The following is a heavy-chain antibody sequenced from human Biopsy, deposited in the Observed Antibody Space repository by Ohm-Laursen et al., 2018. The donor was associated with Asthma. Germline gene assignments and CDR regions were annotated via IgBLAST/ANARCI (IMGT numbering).Heavy chain of an antibody. V-gene: IGHV3-30*03. D-gene: IGHD5-18*01. J-gene: IGHJ4*02. CDR2: ISYDGSTK. Sequence: SLRLSCSASGFTLTTYAIHWVRQAPGKGLEWVAVISYDGSTKYSADSVKGRFIVSRDISKNILSLQMNSLRPEDTAVYYCARDFVDSAMDYLDYWGQGTLVTVSS. CDR3: ARDFVDSAMDYLDY. CDR1: GFTLTTYA.